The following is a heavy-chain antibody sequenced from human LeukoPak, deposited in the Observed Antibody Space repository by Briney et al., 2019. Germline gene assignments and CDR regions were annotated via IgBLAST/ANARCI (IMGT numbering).Heavy chain of an antibody. V-gene: IGHV5-51*01. Sequence: GESLKISCQGSGYSFTNYWIGWVRQMPGKGLEWMGTINPGDSDTKYSPPFQGQVTMSADKSISTAYLQWSSLKASDTAIYYCARREGSGIFLIVYWGRGTLVTVSS. D-gene: IGHD3-10*01. J-gene: IGHJ4*01. CDR1: GYSFTNYW. CDR2: INPGDSDT. CDR3: ARREGSGIFLIVY.